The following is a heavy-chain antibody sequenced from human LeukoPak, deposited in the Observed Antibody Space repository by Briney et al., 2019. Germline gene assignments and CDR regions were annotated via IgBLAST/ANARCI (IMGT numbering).Heavy chain of an antibody. CDR2: INHSGST. CDR1: GGSFSGYY. D-gene: IGHD3-22*01. V-gene: IGHV4-34*01. J-gene: IGHJ4*02. Sequence: SEALSLTCAVYGGSFSGYYWSWLRQPPGKGLEWIGEINHSGSTNYNPSLKSRVTISVDTSKNQFSLKLNSVTAADTAVYYCARGGYYYDPIIDYWGQGTLVTVSS. CDR3: ARGGYYYDPIIDY.